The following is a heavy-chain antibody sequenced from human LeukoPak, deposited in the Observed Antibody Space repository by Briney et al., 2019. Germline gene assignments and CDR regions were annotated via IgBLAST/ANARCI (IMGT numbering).Heavy chain of an antibody. J-gene: IGHJ4*02. CDR3: ARGMYSSSWGSGRPFDY. CDR1: GYTFTSYG. CDR2: ISAYNGNT. Sequence: ASVKVSCKAPGYTFTSYGISWVRQAPGQGLEWMGWISAYNGNTNYAQKLQGRVTMTTETSTSTAYMELRSLRSDDTAVYYCARGMYSSSWGSGRPFDYWGQGTLVTVSS. D-gene: IGHD6-13*01. V-gene: IGHV1-18*01.